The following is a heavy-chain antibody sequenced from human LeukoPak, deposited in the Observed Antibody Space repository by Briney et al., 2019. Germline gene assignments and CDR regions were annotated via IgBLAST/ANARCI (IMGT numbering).Heavy chain of an antibody. D-gene: IGHD3-10*01. J-gene: IGHJ4*02. CDR1: GFTFSSYW. V-gene: IGHV3-7*01. Sequence: GGSQRLSCAASGFTFSSYWMSWVRQAPGKGLEWVANIKQDGSEKYYVDSVKGRFTISRDNAKNSLYLQMNSLRAEDTAVYYCARGTLRITMVRGVPYYFDYWGQGTLVTVSS. CDR2: IKQDGSEK. CDR3: ARGTLRITMVRGVPYYFDY.